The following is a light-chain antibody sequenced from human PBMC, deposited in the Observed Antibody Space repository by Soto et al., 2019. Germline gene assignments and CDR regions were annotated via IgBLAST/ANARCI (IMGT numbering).Light chain of an antibody. CDR3: QQYGGSPQFT. CDR2: GAS. J-gene: IGKJ3*01. CDR1: QSIYSNY. Sequence: EIVLTQSPGTLSLSPGERATLSCRASQSIYSNYLAWYQQKPGQAPRLLIYGASARATGIPDRFSGSGSGTDFTLTSSRLETEDFAVYYCQQYGGSPQFTFGHGTKVD. V-gene: IGKV3-20*01.